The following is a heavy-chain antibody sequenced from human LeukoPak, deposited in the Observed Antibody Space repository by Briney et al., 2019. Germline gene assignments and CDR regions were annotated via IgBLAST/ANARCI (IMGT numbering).Heavy chain of an antibody. CDR2: IWYDGSNK. J-gene: IGHJ6*02. Sequence: AGGSLRLSCAASGFTFSSYGMHWVRQAPGKGLEWVAVIWYDGSNKYYADSVKGRFTISRDNSKNTLYLQMNSLRAEDTAVYYCARAVVYCSGGSCYLCGMDVWGQGTTVTVSS. CDR3: ARAVVYCSGGSCYLCGMDV. D-gene: IGHD2-15*01. CDR1: GFTFSSYG. V-gene: IGHV3-33*01.